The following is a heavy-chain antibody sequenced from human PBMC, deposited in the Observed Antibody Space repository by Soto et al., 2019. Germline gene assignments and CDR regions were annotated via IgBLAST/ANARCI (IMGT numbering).Heavy chain of an antibody. V-gene: IGHV4-31*03. CDR2: IYYSGST. CDR3: AREGGSGSPDWYFNV. CDR1: VAPIRRWGYY. Sequence: PSETLSLTRTVSVAPIRRWGYYWRWLPQHPGEGLEWMGYIYYSGSTCYNPSLKSRVTISVDTSKNQFSLKLSSVTDADTAVYYGAREGGSGSPDWYFNVWGRGTLVTVSS. J-gene: IGHJ2*01. D-gene: IGHD1-26*01.